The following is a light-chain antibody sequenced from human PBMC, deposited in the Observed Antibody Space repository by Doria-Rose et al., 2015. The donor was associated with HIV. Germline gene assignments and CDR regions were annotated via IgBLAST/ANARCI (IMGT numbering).Light chain of an antibody. CDR3: QQYGTSRGT. V-gene: IGKV3-20*01. CDR2: DAS. CDR1: QRVKSSY. J-gene: IGKJ5*01. Sequence: TQSPGTLSLSPGERATLSCRASQRVKSSYLAWYLQKPGQAPRLLIYDASTRATGIPDRFSGSGSGTDFTLTISRLEPEDVAVYYCQQYGTSRGTFGQGTRLEIK.